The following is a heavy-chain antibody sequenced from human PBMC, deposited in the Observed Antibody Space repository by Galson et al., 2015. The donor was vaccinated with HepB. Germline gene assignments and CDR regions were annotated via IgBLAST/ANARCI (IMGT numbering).Heavy chain of an antibody. CDR3: VRLVIPGGCIDY. D-gene: IGHD3-16*01. V-gene: IGHV4-39*01. CDR2: IYYSGNT. J-gene: IGHJ4*02. Sequence: LSLTCTVPGGSISSNSYYWGWIRQPPGKGLEWIGSIYYSGNTYYNPSLKSRLTISVDTSKNQFSLKLRSVTAADTAVYYCVRLVIPGGCIDYWGQGTLVTVSS. CDR1: GGSISSNSYY.